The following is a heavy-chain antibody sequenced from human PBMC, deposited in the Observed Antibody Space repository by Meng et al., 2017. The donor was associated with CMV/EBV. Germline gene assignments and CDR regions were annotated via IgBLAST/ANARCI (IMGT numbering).Heavy chain of an antibody. J-gene: IGHJ4*02. V-gene: IGHV4-4*07. CDR3: AGSRPGGGACDD. CDR1: GASIKTSH. Sequence: QVQIQESCPGLVKPSGXLSLPCIVSGASIKTSHWNWVRQPAGQGLEWIGLIQVIGHTVYNPSLKSRVTVSLDASKSQFSLTLNSVTAADTATYYCAGSRPGGGACDDLGQGILGTVSS. CDR2: IQVIGHT. D-gene: IGHD3-16*01.